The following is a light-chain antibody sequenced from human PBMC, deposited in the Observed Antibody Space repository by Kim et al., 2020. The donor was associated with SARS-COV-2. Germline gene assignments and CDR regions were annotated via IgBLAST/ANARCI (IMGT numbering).Light chain of an antibody. J-gene: IGLJ2*01. Sequence: VALVQTVRITCQGDSLSSYYATWYQQKPGQAPIVVIYGKNNRPSGSPDRFSGSSSGNTASLTITGTQAGDEADYYCNSRDSNDNVVFGGGTQLTVL. V-gene: IGLV3-19*01. CDR2: GKN. CDR1: SLSSYY. CDR3: NSRDSNDNVV.